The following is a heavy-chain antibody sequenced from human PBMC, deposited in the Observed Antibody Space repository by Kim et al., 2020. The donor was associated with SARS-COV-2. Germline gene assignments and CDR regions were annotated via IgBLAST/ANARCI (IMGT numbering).Heavy chain of an antibody. V-gene: IGHV3-66*02. CDR3: AARSNDWSSWFFDL. CDR2: IYVDDIA. J-gene: IGHJ2*01. CDR1: GVTVRGNY. Sequence: GGSLRLSCAASGVTVRGNYMTWVRQAPGKGLEWVSVIYVDDIADYAYSVKGRFNISRDNYENTVYLQMQCLTAGDTALYYCAARSNDWSSWFFDLWGRGALVTGSS. D-gene: IGHD3-9*01.